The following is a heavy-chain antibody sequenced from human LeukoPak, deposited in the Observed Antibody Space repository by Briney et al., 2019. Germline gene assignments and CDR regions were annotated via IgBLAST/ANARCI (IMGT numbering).Heavy chain of an antibody. D-gene: IGHD3-22*01. CDR1: GDSVSSNSAA. J-gene: IGHJ4*02. Sequence: SQTLSLTCAIYGDSVSSNSAAWNWIRQSPSRGLEWLGRTYYRSKCYNDYAVSVKSRITINPDTSKNQFSLQLNSVTPEDTAVYYCARGSSQIYYYDSSGYSHAFDYWGQGTLVTVSS. CDR3: ARGSSQIYYYDSSGYSHAFDY. CDR2: TYYRSKCYN. V-gene: IGHV6-1*01.